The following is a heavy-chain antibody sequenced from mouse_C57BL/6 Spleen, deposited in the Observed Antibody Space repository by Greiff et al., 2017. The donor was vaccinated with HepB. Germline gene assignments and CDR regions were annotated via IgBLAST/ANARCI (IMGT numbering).Heavy chain of an antibody. CDR3: ARNLGAMDY. V-gene: IGHV2-2*01. CDR2: IWSGGST. J-gene: IGHJ4*01. Sequence: VKLVESGPGLVQPSQSLSITCTVSGFSLTSYGVHWVRQSPGKGLEWLGVIWSGGSTDYNAAFISRLSISKDNSKSQVFFKKNSLQADDTAIYYCARNLGAMDYWGQGTSVTVSS. CDR1: GFSLTSYG.